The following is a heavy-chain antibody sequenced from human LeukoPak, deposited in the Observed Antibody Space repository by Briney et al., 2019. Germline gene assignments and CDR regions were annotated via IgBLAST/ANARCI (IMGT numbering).Heavy chain of an antibody. D-gene: IGHD2-8*01. V-gene: IGHV4-34*01. CDR1: GGSFSGYY. CDR3: AGRAIVLMVYAILTYFDY. CDR2: INHSGST. J-gene: IGHJ4*02. Sequence: SETLSLTCAVYGGSFSGYYWSWIRQPPGKGLEWIGEINHSGSTNYNPSLKSRVTISVDTSKNQFSLKLSSVTAADTAVYYCAGRAIVLMVYAILTYFDYWGQGTLVTVS.